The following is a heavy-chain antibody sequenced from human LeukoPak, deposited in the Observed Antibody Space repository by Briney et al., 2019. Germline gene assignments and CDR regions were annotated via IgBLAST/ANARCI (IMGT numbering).Heavy chain of an antibody. V-gene: IGHV3-48*03. CDR3: ARDGDGGRYRQRFDY. CDR2: IGSSGRTT. J-gene: IGHJ4*02. D-gene: IGHD3-16*02. CDR1: GFTFSSYE. Sequence: GGSLRLSCAASGFTFSSYEMNWVRQAPGKGLEWVSYIGSSGRTTYYADSVKGRFTISRDNAKNSVYLQMNSPRADDTAVYFCARDGDGGRYRQRFDYWGQGTLVTVSS.